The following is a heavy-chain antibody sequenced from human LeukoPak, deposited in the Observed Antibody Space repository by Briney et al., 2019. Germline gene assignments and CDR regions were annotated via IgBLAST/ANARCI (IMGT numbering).Heavy chain of an antibody. CDR2: IKEDGSAT. CDR3: ARDSPGYLAYDS. CDR1: GYTLSTYW. D-gene: IGHD1-1*01. J-gene: IGHJ4*02. V-gene: IGHV3-7*04. Sequence: PGGSLIHAFAAPGYTLSTYWMTSGRQAPGKGPERVANIKEDGSATYYVDSVKGRFTISRDNAKKSLYLQMNSLRAEDTAVYYCARDSPGYLAYDSWGQGTLVTVSS.